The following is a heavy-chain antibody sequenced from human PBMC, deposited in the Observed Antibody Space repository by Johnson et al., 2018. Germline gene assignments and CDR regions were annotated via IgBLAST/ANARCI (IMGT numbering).Heavy chain of an antibody. J-gene: IGHJ3*02. CDR2: ISAGADST. V-gene: IGHV3-23*04. CDR3: ARPPDSGAYKPYGI. CDR1: GFTFRSYG. D-gene: IGHD3-16*01. Sequence: EVQLVESGGALVQPGGSLRLSCTASGFTFRSYGMSWLRQAPGKGLEWVSAISAGADSTTYADSVTGRFTISLDDAKNTLYLQMTSLRAQDTALYYCARPPDSGAYKPYGIWGQGTMVTVSS.